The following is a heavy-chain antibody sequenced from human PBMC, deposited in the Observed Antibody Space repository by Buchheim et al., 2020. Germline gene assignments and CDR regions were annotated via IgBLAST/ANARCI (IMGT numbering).Heavy chain of an antibody. CDR3: ARDNSEYYDFWSGYYKNYYYGMDV. Sequence: QVQLVESGGGVVQPGRSLRLSCAASGFTFSSYGMHWVRRAPGKGLEWVAVIWYDGSNKYYADSVKGRFTISRDNSKNTLYLQMNSLRAEDTAVYYCARDNSEYYDFWSGYYKNYYYGMDVWGQGTT. V-gene: IGHV3-33*01. CDR2: IWYDGSNK. J-gene: IGHJ6*02. D-gene: IGHD3-3*01. CDR1: GFTFSSYG.